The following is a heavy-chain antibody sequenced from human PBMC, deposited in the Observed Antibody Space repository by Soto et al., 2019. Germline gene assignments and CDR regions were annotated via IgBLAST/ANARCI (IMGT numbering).Heavy chain of an antibody. CDR1: GYTLTSYG. V-gene: IGHV1-18*01. CDR2: ISAYNGNT. Sequence: ASAKVSCKASGYTLTSYGSSWVRQAPGQGLEWMGWISAYNGNTNYAQKLQGRVTMTTDTSTSTAYMELRSLRSDDTAVYYCARDGYNRNDAFDIWGQGTMVTVSS. J-gene: IGHJ3*02. D-gene: IGHD5-12*01. CDR3: ARDGYNRNDAFDI.